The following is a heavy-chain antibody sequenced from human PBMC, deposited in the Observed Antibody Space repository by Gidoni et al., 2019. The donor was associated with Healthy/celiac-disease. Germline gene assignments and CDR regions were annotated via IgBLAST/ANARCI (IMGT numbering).Heavy chain of an antibody. J-gene: IGHJ5*02. CDR1: GGSFSGYY. V-gene: IGHV4-34*01. Sequence: QVQLQQWGAGLLKPSETLSLTCAVYGGSFSGYYWSWIRQPPGKGLEWIGEINHSGSTNYNPSLKSRVTISVDTSKNQFSLKLSSVTAADTAVYYCARGPFPQGGSPPVGPWGQGTLVTVSS. D-gene: IGHD2-15*01. CDR2: INHSGST. CDR3: ARGPFPQGGSPPVGP.